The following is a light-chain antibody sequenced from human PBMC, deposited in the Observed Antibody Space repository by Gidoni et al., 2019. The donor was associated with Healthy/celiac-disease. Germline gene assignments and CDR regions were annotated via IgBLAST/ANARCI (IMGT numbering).Light chain of an antibody. J-gene: IGKJ1*01. CDR3: QQYNSYAWT. CDR2: DAS. CDR1: QSISSW. Sequence: DIQMTQSPSTLSASVGDRVTITCRASQSISSWLAWYQQKPGKAPKLLIYDASSLESGVPSRFSGSGSGTEFTLTISSLQPDDLATYYCQQYNSYAWTFXXXTKVEIK. V-gene: IGKV1-5*01.